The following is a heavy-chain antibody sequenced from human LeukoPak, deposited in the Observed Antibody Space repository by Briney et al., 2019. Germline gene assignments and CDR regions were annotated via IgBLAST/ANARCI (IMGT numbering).Heavy chain of an antibody. V-gene: IGHV4-4*09. CDR1: VASISSDY. D-gene: IGHD2-21*02. CDR2: IYSSETT. Sequence: PSETLSLTCSVSVASISSDYWSWIRQPPGKGLEWIGNIYSSETTKYNPSLRSRATISGDTSKNRFSLKLSSVTAADTAVYYCARHFPYCGGDCPYYYMDVWGKGTTVTVSS. CDR3: ARHFPYCGGDCPYYYMDV. J-gene: IGHJ6*03.